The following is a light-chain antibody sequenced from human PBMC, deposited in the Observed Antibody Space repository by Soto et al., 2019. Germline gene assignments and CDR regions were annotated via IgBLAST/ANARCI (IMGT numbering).Light chain of an antibody. V-gene: IGKV3-20*01. J-gene: IGKJ4*01. CDR2: GAS. Sequence: EIVLTQSPGTLSLSPGERATLSCRASQSVTNSYLAWYQQKPGQAPRLLIYGASSRATGISDRFSGSGSGTDFTLTISRLEPEDFAVYYCQQYDNSFTFGGGTKVEIK. CDR3: QQYDNSFT. CDR1: QSVTNSY.